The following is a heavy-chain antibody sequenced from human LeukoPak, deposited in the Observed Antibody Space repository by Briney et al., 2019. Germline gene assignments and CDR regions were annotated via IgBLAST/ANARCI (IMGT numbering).Heavy chain of an antibody. CDR3: ATLGYDFWSGRRPDY. J-gene: IGHJ4*02. Sequence: ASVKVSCKASGYTFTGYYMHWVRQAPGQGLEWMGLINPNSGGTNYAQKFQGRVTMTRDTSISTAYMELSRLRSDDTAVYYCATLGYDFWSGRRPDYWGQGTLVTVSS. CDR2: INPNSGGT. D-gene: IGHD3-3*01. CDR1: GYTFTGYY. V-gene: IGHV1-2*02.